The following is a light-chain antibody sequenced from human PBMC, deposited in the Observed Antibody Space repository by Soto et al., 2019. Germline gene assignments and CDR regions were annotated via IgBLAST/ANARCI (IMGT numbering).Light chain of an antibody. Sequence: DIVMTQSPLSLSVTPGEPASISCRSSQSLLHTSGDSYLDWYLQRPGQSPQLLIYLGSKRASGVSDRFSGSGSGTDFTLTISSLEPEDFAVYYCQQRSNWPPTWTFGQGTKVEIK. V-gene: IGKV2-28*01. CDR3: QQRSNWPPTWT. CDR1: QSLLHTSGDSY. J-gene: IGKJ1*01. CDR2: LGS.